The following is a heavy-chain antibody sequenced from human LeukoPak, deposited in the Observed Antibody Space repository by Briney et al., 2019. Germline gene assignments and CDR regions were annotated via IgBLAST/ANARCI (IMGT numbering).Heavy chain of an antibody. CDR2: IIISSSTI. Sequence: GGSLRLSCAASGFTFSNYNMNWVRQAPGKGLEWVSYIIISSSTIYYADSVKGRFTISRDNAKNSLYLQMNSLRAEDTAVYYCARGDFDYWGHGTLVTVSS. V-gene: IGHV3-48*01. J-gene: IGHJ4*01. CDR1: GFTFSNYN. CDR3: ARGDFDY.